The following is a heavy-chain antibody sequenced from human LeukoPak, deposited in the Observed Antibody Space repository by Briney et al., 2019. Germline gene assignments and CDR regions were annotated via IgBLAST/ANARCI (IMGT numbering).Heavy chain of an antibody. J-gene: IGHJ3*02. CDR2: ISSSSSYI. Sequence: PGGSLRLSCAASGFTFSSYSMNWVRQAPGKGVEGVSSISSSSSYIYYAESVKGRFTISRDNAKNSLYLQMNRLRAEDTAVYYCAPIPLRGVGAFDIWGQGTMGTVSS. V-gene: IGHV3-21*01. D-gene: IGHD1-26*01. CDR3: APIPLRGVGAFDI. CDR1: GFTFSSYS.